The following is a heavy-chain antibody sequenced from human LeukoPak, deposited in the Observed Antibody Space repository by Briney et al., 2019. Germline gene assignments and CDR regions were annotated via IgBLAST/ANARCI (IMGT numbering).Heavy chain of an antibody. CDR3: ARRKRTTQPTSYYFDY. J-gene: IGHJ4*02. CDR1: SGSIRSNSFF. Sequence: PSETLSLTCSVSSGSIRSNSFFWGWIRQPPGKGLEWIGSIYYSGSTYYNPSLKSRVTISVDTSKNQFSLKLSSVTAADTAVYYCARRKRTTQPTSYYFDYWGQGTLVTVSS. CDR2: IYYSGST. V-gene: IGHV4-39*01. D-gene: IGHD1-14*01.